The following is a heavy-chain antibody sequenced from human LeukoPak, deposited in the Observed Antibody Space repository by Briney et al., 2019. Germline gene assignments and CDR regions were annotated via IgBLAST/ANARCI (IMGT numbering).Heavy chain of an antibody. Sequence: PGGSLRLSCAASGFTFSSYAMSWVRQAPGKGPEWVSAISGSGGSTYYADSVKGRFAISRDNSKNTLYLQMNSLRAEDTAVYYCAKDTVVAAASSFDPWGQGTLVTVSS. CDR3: AKDTVVAAASSFDP. CDR2: ISGSGGST. J-gene: IGHJ5*02. D-gene: IGHD2-15*01. V-gene: IGHV3-23*01. CDR1: GFTFSSYA.